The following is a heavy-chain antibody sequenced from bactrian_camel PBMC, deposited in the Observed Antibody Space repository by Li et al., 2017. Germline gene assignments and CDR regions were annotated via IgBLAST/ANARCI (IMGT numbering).Heavy chain of an antibody. CDR2: IRRDDLT. V-gene: IGHV3S55*01. J-gene: IGHJ4*01. Sequence: QVQLVESGGGSVQAGGSLLLSCAPSGLSVSDFSMAWFRQSPGKEREGVAAIRRDDLTAYTDPVKGRFTISKDNAGNSLLLHMTNLKPEDTAIYYCAASASFITTPRFYRFEQSDYPYLGQGTQVTVS. CDR1: GLSVSDFS. D-gene: IGHD4*01.